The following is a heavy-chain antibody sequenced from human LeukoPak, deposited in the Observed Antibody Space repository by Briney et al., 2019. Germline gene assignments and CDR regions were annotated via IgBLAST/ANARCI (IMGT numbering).Heavy chain of an antibody. V-gene: IGHV3-21*01. D-gene: IGHD2-15*01. CDR1: GFTFSSYS. CDR3: ARGYYYFDY. Sequence: PGASLRLSCAASGFTFSSYSMNWVRQAPGKGLEWVSSISSSRSYIYYAASVKGPFTTSRDNAKNALYLQMNSLRAEDTAVYYCARGYYYFDYWGQGTLVTVSS. J-gene: IGHJ4*02. CDR2: ISSSRSYI.